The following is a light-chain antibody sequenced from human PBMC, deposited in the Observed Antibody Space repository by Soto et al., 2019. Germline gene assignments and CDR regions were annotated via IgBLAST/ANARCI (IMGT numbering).Light chain of an antibody. V-gene: IGKV1-13*02. Sequence: AIQVTQSPSSLSASVGDTVTITCRAIQGISSAFAWSQQKPGKVPSLLIYDVFNLQSGVPSRFSGSGSGTDFTLTISRLQPEDCATYYCQQLETYPLTFGQGTRLEVK. J-gene: IGKJ5*01. CDR2: DVF. CDR1: QGISSA. CDR3: QQLETYPLT.